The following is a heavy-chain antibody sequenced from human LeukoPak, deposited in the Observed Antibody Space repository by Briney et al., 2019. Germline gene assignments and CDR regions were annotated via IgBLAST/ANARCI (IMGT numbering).Heavy chain of an antibody. V-gene: IGHV3-23*01. CDR3: AKDETRDGYNLGATDY. CDR1: GFTFSRYA. Sequence: GGSLRLSCAASGFTFSRYAMTWVRQAPGKGLEWVSVISGSSDSTYYADSVKGRFTISRDNSKNTLYLQMNSLRAEDTAVYYCAKDETRDGYNLGATDYWGQGTLVTVSS. CDR2: ISGSSDST. D-gene: IGHD5-24*01. J-gene: IGHJ4*02.